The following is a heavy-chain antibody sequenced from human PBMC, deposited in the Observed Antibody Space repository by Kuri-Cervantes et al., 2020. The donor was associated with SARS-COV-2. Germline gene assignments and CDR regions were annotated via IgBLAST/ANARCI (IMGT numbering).Heavy chain of an antibody. J-gene: IGHJ6*02. CDR1: GGSFSDYY. V-gene: IGHV4-34*01. CDR3: ARGLHIVVGDYYYGMDV. Sequence: GSLRLSCAVYGGSFSDYYWSWIRQPPGQGLEWIGEINHSGSTNYNPSLKSRVTISVDTSKNQFSLKLSSVTAADTAVYYCARGLHIVVGDYYYGMDVWGQGPTVTVSS. CDR2: INHSGST. D-gene: IGHD2-21*01.